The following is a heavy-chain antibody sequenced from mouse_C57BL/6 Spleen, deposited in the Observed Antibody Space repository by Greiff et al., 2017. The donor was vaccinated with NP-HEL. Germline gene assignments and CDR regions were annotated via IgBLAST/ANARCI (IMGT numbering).Heavy chain of an antibody. CDR2: ISSGSSTI. CDR3: ARTFYYYGSSHAMDY. D-gene: IGHD1-1*01. CDR1: GFTFSDYG. J-gene: IGHJ4*01. Sequence: EVMLVESGGGLVKPGGSLKLSCAASGFTFSDYGMHWVRQAPEKGLEWVAYISSGSSTIYYADTVKGRFTISRDNAKNTLFLQMTSLRSEDTAMYYCARTFYYYGSSHAMDYWGQGTSVTVSS. V-gene: IGHV5-17*01.